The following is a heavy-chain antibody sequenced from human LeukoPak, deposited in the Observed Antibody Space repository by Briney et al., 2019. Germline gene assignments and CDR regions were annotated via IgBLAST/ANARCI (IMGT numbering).Heavy chain of an antibody. CDR3: ASPIRKRYYYGSGSYFY. CDR1: GGSISSSSYY. J-gene: IGHJ4*02. Sequence: SETLSLTCTVSGGSISSSSYYWGWIRQPPGKGLEWIGSIYYSGSTYYNPSLKSRVTISVDTSKNQFSLKLSSVTAADTAVYYCASPIRKRYYYGSGSYFYWGQGTLVTVSS. V-gene: IGHV4-39*07. CDR2: IYYSGST. D-gene: IGHD3-10*01.